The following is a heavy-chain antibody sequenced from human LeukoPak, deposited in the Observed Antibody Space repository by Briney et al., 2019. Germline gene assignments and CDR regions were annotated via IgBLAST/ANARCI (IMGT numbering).Heavy chain of an antibody. V-gene: IGHV5-51*01. CDR3: ARPSDSSGYYYVGFDY. CDR2: IYPGDSDT. Sequence: GESLKISCKGSGYSFTSYWIGWVRQMPGKGLEWMGIIYPGDSDTRYSPSFQGQVTISADKSISTAYLQWSSLKASDTAMYYCARPSDSSGYYYVGFDYWGQGTLVTVSS. J-gene: IGHJ4*02. CDR1: GYSFTSYW. D-gene: IGHD3-22*01.